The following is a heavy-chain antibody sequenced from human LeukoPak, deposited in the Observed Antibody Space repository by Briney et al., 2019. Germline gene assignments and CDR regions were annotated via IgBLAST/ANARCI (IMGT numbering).Heavy chain of an antibody. D-gene: IGHD4-23*01. CDR3: ARDYPPFGLTTLEYYYGMDV. J-gene: IGHJ6*02. Sequence: SVKVSCKASGGTFSTYAISWVRQAPGQGLECVGRIVPILGTANYAQNFQGRVTITADRSTTTAYMELSSLRSEDTAVYYCARDYPPFGLTTLEYYYGMDVWGQGTTVTVSS. CDR1: GGTFSTYA. V-gene: IGHV1-69*04. CDR2: IVPILGTA.